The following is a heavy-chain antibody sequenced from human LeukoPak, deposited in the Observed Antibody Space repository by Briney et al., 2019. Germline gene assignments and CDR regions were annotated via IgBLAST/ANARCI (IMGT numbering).Heavy chain of an antibody. CDR3: AELGITMIGGV. V-gene: IGHV3-23*01. J-gene: IGHJ6*04. Sequence: GGSLRLSCAASGFTLSSYAMSWVRQGPGKGLEWVSAISVSGNTYHADSGRGRFTISRDSSKNTLYLQMNSLRAEDTAVYYCAELGITMIGGVWGKGTTVTISS. D-gene: IGHD3-10*02. CDR1: GFTLSSYA. CDR2: ISVSGNT.